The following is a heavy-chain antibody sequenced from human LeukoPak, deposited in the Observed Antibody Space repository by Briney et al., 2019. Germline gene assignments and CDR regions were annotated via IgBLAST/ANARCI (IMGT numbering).Heavy chain of an antibody. Sequence: ASVKVSCKASGYTFTVYYMHWVRQAPGQGLEWMGWVNPNSGDTNYAQRFQGRVTMTRDTSINTAYMELSRLRSDDTAVYYCARGYDYGDFGDAFDMWGQGTKVAVSS. J-gene: IGHJ3*02. CDR3: ARGYDYGDFGDAFDM. D-gene: IGHD4-17*01. V-gene: IGHV1-2*02. CDR1: GYTFTVYY. CDR2: VNPNSGDT.